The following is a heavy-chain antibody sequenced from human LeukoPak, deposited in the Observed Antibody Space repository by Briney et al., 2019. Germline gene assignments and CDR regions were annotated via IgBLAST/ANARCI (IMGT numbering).Heavy chain of an antibody. J-gene: IGHJ4*02. D-gene: IGHD3-10*01. CDR1: GGSISSYY. CDR3: ARAKPKNMVRGLIMRRESRYYFDY. CDR2: IYTSGST. V-gene: IGHV4-4*07. Sequence: SETLSLTCTVSGGSISSYYWSWIRQPAGKGLEWIGRIYTSGSTNYNPSLKSRVTMSVDTSKNQFSLKLSSVTAADTAVYYCARAKPKNMVRGLIMRRESRYYFDYWGQGTLVTVSS.